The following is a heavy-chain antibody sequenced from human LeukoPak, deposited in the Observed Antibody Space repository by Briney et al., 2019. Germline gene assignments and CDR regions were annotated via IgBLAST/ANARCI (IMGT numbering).Heavy chain of an antibody. Sequence: ASVRVSSTPSVYTFTGYYMHWVRRAPGQGLEWMGWINPNSGGTNYAQTFQGRVTMTRDTSISTAYMELSRLRSDDTAVYYCASGSYARDAFDIWGQGTMVTVSS. CDR2: INPNSGGT. CDR1: VYTFTGYY. CDR3: ASGSYARDAFDI. J-gene: IGHJ3*02. V-gene: IGHV1-2*02. D-gene: IGHD1-26*01.